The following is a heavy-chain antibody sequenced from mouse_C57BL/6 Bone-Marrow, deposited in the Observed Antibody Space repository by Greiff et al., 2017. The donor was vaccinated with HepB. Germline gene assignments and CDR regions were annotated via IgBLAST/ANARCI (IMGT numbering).Heavy chain of an antibody. J-gene: IGHJ2*01. Sequence: QVQLKQPGAELVKPGASVKLSCKASGYTFTSYWMHWVKQRPGQGLEWIGMIHPNSGSTNYNEKFKSKATLTVDKSSSTAYMQLSSLTSEDSAVYYCARGGYYYGKGDYWGQGTTLTVSS. CDR2: IHPNSGST. V-gene: IGHV1-64*01. D-gene: IGHD1-1*01. CDR1: GYTFTSYW. CDR3: ARGGYYYGKGDY.